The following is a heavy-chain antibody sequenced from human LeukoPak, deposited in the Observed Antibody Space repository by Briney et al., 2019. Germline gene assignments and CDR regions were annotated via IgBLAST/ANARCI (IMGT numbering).Heavy chain of an antibody. CDR1: GYSFTSYW. CDR2: IYPGDSDT. D-gene: IGHD6-13*01. CDR3: ARQRTGQQLVLRYFDL. J-gene: IGHJ2*01. Sequence: ESLKISCKGSGYSFTSYWIGWVRQMPGKGLEWMGIIYPGDSDTRYSPSFQGQVTISADKSISTAYLQWSSLKASDTAMYYCARQRTGQQLVLRYFDLWGRGTLVTVSS. V-gene: IGHV5-51*01.